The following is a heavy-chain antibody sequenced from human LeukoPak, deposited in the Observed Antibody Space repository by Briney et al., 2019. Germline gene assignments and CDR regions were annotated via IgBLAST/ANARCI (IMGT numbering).Heavy chain of an antibody. Sequence: SETLSLTCTVTGASISSHYWCWIRQTPGTGLEWIGDIYDRGSTTYNPSLKSRVSISVDTSRNQFSLNLRSVTAADTAVYYCAKIEVGRFDPWGQGTLVTASS. D-gene: IGHD1-26*01. J-gene: IGHJ5*02. CDR2: IYDRGST. CDR3: AKIEVGRFDP. CDR1: GASISSHY. V-gene: IGHV4-59*11.